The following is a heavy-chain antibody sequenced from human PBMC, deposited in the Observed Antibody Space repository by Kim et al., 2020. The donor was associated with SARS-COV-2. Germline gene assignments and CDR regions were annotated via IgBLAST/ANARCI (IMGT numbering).Heavy chain of an antibody. D-gene: IGHD3-10*01. CDR3: AKDPDVNRFGELFWYAFDI. CDR2: ISGSGGST. CDR1: GFTFSSYA. J-gene: IGHJ3*02. Sequence: GSLRLSCAASGFTFSSYAMSWVRQAPGKGLEWVSAISGSGGSTYYADSVKGRFTISRDNSKNTLYLQMNSLRAEDTAVYYCAKDPDVNRFGELFWYAFDIWGQGTMVTVSS. V-gene: IGHV3-23*01.